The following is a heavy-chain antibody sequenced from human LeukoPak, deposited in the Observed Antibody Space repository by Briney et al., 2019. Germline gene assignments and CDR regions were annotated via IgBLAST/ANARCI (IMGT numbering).Heavy chain of an antibody. CDR3: AKEDPHGDYVA. CDR1: GFTFSSYS. D-gene: IGHD4-17*01. J-gene: IGHJ5*02. CDR2: ISSSSSYI. V-gene: IGHV3-21*01. Sequence: GGSLRLSCAASGFTFSSYSMNWVRQAPGKGLEWVSSISSSSSYIYYADSVKGRFTISRDNSKNTLYLQMNSLRAEDTAVYYCAKEDPHGDYVAWGQGTLVTVSS.